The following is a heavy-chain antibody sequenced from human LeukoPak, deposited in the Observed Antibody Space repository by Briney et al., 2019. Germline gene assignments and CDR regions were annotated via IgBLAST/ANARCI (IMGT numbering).Heavy chain of an antibody. V-gene: IGHV3-21*01. CDR3: ARRWLHTFDY. CDR2: ISSSSSYI. Sequence: GGSLRLSCAASGFTFFSYTMNWVRQAPGKGLEWVSSISSSSSYIYYADSVKGRFTISRDNAKNSLYLQMNSLRAEDTAIYYCARRWLHTFDYWGQGTLVTVSS. J-gene: IGHJ4*02. CDR1: GFTFFSYT. D-gene: IGHD5-24*01.